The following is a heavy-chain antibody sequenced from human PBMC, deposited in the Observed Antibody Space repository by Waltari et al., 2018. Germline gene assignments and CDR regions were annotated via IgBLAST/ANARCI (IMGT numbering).Heavy chain of an antibody. V-gene: IGHV1-69*13. Sequence: QVQLVQSGAEVKKPGSSVKVSCKASGGTFSSYAISWVRPAPGQGLEWMGRIIPIFGTANYAQKFQGRVTITADKSTSTAYMELSSLRSEDTAVYYCARGWGYGPRYESDAFDIWGQGTMVTVSS. CDR2: IIPIFGTA. D-gene: IGHD7-27*01. J-gene: IGHJ3*02. CDR3: ARGWGYGPRYESDAFDI. CDR1: GGTFSSYA.